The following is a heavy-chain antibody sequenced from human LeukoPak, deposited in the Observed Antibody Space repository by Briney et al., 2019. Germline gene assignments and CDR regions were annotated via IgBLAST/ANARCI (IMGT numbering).Heavy chain of an antibody. CDR1: GGTFSSYE. CDR3: ASGTTDIVVVPATLRNYYFDY. CDR2: IIPMFGTA. V-gene: IGHV1-69*05. D-gene: IGHD2-2*01. J-gene: IGHJ4*02. Sequence: SVKGSCKASGGTFSSYEISWVRQAPGQGLEWMGGIIPMFGTAKYAQKFQGRVTITTDKSTSTAYMELSSLRSEDTAVYYCASGTTDIVVVPATLRNYYFDYWGQGTLVTVSS.